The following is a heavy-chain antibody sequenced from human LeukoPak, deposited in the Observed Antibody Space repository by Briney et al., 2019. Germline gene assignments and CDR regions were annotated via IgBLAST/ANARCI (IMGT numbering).Heavy chain of an antibody. D-gene: IGHD2-2*01. Sequence: SETLSLTCAVYGGSFSGYYWSWIRQPPGKGLEWIGEINHSGSTNYNPSLKSRATISVDTSKNQFSLKLSSVTAADTAVYYCARGRGIVPAARYFDYWGQGTLVTVSS. J-gene: IGHJ4*02. CDR1: GGSFSGYY. V-gene: IGHV4-34*01. CDR3: ARGRGIVPAARYFDY. CDR2: INHSGST.